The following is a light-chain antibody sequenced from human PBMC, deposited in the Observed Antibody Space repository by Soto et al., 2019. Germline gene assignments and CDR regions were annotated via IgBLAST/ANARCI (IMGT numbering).Light chain of an antibody. CDR3: QQDGNSLYT. Sequence: EIVLTQSPGTLSLSPGERATLSCRASQSVNSRYLAWYQQKPGQAPRLRIYGASTRSTGIPDRFSGSGSGTDFALTISRLEPEDVAVYYCQQDGNSLYTFGQGTKLEIK. CDR2: GAS. J-gene: IGKJ2*01. V-gene: IGKV3-20*01. CDR1: QSVNSRY.